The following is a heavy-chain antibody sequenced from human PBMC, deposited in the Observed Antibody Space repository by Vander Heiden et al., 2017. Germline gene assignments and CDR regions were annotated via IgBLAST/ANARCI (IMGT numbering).Heavy chain of an antibody. CDR2: IYYSGST. CDR1: GGSVSSGSYY. CDR3: ARVYSSGWWWFDP. V-gene: IGHV4-61*01. Sequence: QVQLQESGPGLVKPSETLSLTCPVSGGSVSSGSYYWSWIRQPPGKGLEWIGYIYYSGSTNYNPSLKSRVTISVDTSKNQFSLKLSSVTAADTAVYYCARVYSSGWWWFDPWGQGTLVTVSS. D-gene: IGHD6-19*01. J-gene: IGHJ5*02.